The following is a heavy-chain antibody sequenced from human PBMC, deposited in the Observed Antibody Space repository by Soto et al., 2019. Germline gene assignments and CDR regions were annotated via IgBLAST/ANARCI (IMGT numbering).Heavy chain of an antibody. CDR3: AKGRSYYYYYGVDV. CDR1: RCTFNRCT. Sequence: LPSAASRCTFNRCTIGWVRQAPGKGLEWVSDIIDSGGSTYYADSVKGRFTISRDNSKSTLYLQMNSLRAEDTALYYCAKGRSYYYYYGVDVWGQGTTVTVSS. CDR2: IIDSGGST. V-gene: IGHV3-23*01. J-gene: IGHJ6*02.